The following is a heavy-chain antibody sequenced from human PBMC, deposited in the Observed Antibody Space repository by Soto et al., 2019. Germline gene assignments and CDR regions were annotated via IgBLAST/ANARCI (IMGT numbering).Heavy chain of an antibody. D-gene: IGHD2-15*01. CDR2: AYYSGST. V-gene: IGHV4-39*01. J-gene: IGHJ5*02. Sequence: SETLCLTCTVSGGSISSSRDSWGWLRQPPGKGLEWIGSAYYSGSTYYNPSLKSRVTMSVDTSKNQFSLKLSSVTAADTAVYYCATRQGGSYNWFDPWGQGTLVTVSS. CDR3: ATRQGGSYNWFDP. CDR1: GGSISSSRDS.